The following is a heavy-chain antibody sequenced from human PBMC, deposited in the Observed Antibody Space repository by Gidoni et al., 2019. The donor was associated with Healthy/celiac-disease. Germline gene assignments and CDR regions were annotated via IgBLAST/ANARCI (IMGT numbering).Heavy chain of an antibody. V-gene: IGHV3-30*18. Sequence: QVQLVESGGGVVQPGRSLRLSCAASGFPFSSYGLHWVRQAPGKGLEWVAVISYDGSNKYYADSVKGRFTISRDNSKNTLYLQMNSLRAEDTAVYYCAKMVFVGRRGIFGVGGMDVWGQGTTVTVSS. CDR3: AKMVFVGRRGIFGVGGMDV. CDR1: GFPFSSYG. J-gene: IGHJ6*02. CDR2: ISYDGSNK. D-gene: IGHD3-3*01.